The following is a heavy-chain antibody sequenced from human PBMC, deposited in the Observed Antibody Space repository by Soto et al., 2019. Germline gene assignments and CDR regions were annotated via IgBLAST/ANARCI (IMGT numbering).Heavy chain of an antibody. CDR2: ISGSGGST. V-gene: IGHV3-23*01. CDR3: AKEAHIAAADGFDP. D-gene: IGHD6-13*01. J-gene: IGHJ5*02. Sequence: SGGSLRLSCAASGFTFGNYAMSWVRQTPGKGLEWVSSISGSGGSTYYADSVKGRFTISRDNSKNTLYLQMNSLRAEDTAVYYCAKEAHIAAADGFDPWGQGTLVTSPQ. CDR1: GFTFGNYA.